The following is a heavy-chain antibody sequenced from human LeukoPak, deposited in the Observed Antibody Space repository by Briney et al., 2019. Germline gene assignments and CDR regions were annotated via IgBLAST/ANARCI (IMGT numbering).Heavy chain of an antibody. Sequence: SETLSLTCTVSGYSISSGYYWSWIRQPPGKGLGWIGEINHSGSTNYNPSLKSRVTISVDTSKNQFSLKLSSVTAADTAVYYCARGLRQSRDYWGQGTLVTVSS. CDR2: INHSGST. CDR3: ARGLRQSRDY. J-gene: IGHJ4*02. V-gene: IGHV4-38-2*02. CDR1: GYSISSGYY. D-gene: IGHD6-19*01.